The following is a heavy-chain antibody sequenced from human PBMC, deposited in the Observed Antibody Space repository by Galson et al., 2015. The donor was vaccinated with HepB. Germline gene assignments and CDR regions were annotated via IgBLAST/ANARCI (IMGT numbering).Heavy chain of an antibody. CDR2: ISAYNGNT. J-gene: IGHJ1*01. V-gene: IGHV1-18*01. CDR3: ARDVVAVAAKGPFQH. D-gene: IGHD2-15*01. CDR1: GYTFTSYG. Sequence: SVKVSCKASGYTFTSYGISWVRQAPGQGLEWMGWISAYNGNTNYAQKLQGRVTMTTDTSTSTAYMELRSLRSDDTAVYYCARDVVAVAAKGPFQHWGQGTPVTVSS.